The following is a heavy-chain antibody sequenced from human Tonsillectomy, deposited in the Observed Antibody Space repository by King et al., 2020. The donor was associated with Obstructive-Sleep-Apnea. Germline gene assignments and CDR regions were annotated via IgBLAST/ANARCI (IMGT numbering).Heavy chain of an antibody. Sequence: VQLVESGGGVVQPGRSLRLSCAASGFTFSSYAMHWVRQAPGKGLEWVAVISYDGSNKYYEDSVKGRFTISRDNSKNTLYLQMNRLRTEDTAVYYWARDLPYYYDSSGYYWGQGTLVTVSS. V-gene: IGHV3-30*04. CDR1: GFTFSSYA. D-gene: IGHD3-22*01. CDR2: ISYDGSNK. CDR3: ARDLPYYYDSSGYY. J-gene: IGHJ4*02.